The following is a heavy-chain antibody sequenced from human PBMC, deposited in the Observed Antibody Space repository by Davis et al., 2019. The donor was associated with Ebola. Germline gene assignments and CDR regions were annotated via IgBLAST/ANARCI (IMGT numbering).Heavy chain of an antibody. CDR2: ISYDGSNK. CDR3: ARGRYDFWSGYRYFDY. CDR1: GFTFSSYA. Sequence: GESLKISCAASGFTFSSYAMHWVRQAPGKGLEWVAVISYDGSNKYYADSVKGRFTISRDNSKNTLYLQMNSLRAEDTAVYYCARGRYDFWSGYRYFDYWGQGTLVTVSS. J-gene: IGHJ4*02. V-gene: IGHV3-30-3*01. D-gene: IGHD3-3*01.